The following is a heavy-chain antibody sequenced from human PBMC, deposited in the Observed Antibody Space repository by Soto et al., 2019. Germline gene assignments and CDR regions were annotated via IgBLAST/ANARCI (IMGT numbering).Heavy chain of an antibody. J-gene: IGHJ4*02. CDR3: ARATGFHDFSSGYYYFDF. CDR1: GVYLTSGGYY. V-gene: IGHV4-31*03. D-gene: IGHD3-3*01. Sequence: SETLSLTCTVSGVYLTSGGYYWAWIRQLPGQGLEWIAYIYYIGTTHYNPSLRSRISISVDPSNNQFSLNLKSVTAADTAVYYCARATGFHDFSSGYYYFDFWGQGAPVTVSS. CDR2: IYYIGTT.